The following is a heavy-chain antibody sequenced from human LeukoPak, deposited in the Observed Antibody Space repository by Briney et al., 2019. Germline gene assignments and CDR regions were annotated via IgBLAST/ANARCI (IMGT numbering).Heavy chain of an antibody. CDR2: ISTNGGGT. J-gene: IGHJ4*02. CDR1: GFIFSRYV. CDR3: GPDRGDFGY. D-gene: IGHD3-10*01. Sequence: GGSLRLSCSASGFIFSRYVMHWVRQAPEKGLENVSAISTNGGGTYYADSVKGRFTISRDNSKNTLYLQMSSLRPEDTAVYYCGPDRGDFGYWGQGTLVTVSS. V-gene: IGHV3-64D*06.